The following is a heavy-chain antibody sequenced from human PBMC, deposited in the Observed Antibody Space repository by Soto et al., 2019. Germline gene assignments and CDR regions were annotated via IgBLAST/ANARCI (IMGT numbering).Heavy chain of an antibody. J-gene: IGHJ4*02. CDR2: ISAYSGKT. V-gene: IGHV1-18*01. Sequence: QVQLVQSGGEVKNPGASVKVSCKTSGYTFTTYGISWVRQAPGQGLEWVGWISAYSGKTHYAQKFQGKVTMTTDTSTNTAYLELRRLRSYDTAVYYCARDPYLGDHQYWGQGTLVTVSS. CDR1: GYTFTTYG. D-gene: IGHD3-16*01. CDR3: ARDPYLGDHQY.